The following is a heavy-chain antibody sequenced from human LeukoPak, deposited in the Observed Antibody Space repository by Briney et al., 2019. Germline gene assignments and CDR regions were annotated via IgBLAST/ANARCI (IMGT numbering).Heavy chain of an antibody. Sequence: GGSLRLSCATSGFTFSNAWMNWVRQAPGKGLEWVGRIRSTSDGGTIDYAAPVKGRFTLSRDDSKTTLYLQMNSLQTEDTAVYYCATDFYDSTWGQGTLVTVSS. CDR3: ATDFYDST. CDR1: GFTFSNAW. V-gene: IGHV3-15*07. J-gene: IGHJ5*02. D-gene: IGHD3-22*01. CDR2: IRSTSDGGTI.